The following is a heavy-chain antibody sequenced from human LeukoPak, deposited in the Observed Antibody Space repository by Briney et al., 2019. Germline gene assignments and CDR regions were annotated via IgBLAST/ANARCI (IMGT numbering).Heavy chain of an antibody. CDR1: GFTFDDYA. D-gene: IGHD5-18*01. J-gene: IGHJ4*02. CDR3: AKGPYSYGSVPDY. V-gene: IGHV3-9*01. CDR2: ISWNSGSI. Sequence: PGRSLRLSCAASGFTFDDYAMHWVRQAPGKGLEWVSGISWNSGSIGYADSVKGRFTISRDNAKNSLYLQMNSLRAEDTALYYCAKGPYSYGSVPDYWGQGTLVTVSP.